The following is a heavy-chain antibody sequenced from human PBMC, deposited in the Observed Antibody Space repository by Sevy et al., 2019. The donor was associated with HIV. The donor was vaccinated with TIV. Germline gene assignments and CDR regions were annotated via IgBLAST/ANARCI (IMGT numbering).Heavy chain of an antibody. Sequence: GESLKISCEASGFSFSTYGMHWVRQAPGKGLEWVSTLIGGGSRTYYADSVTGRFTISRDNSRNTLYLQMNSLRAEDTAVYYCAKRRVQSGLSGGGANYGWDVCGQGTTVTVSS. CDR3: AKRRVQSGLSGGGANYGWDV. CDR2: LIGGGSRT. J-gene: IGHJ6*02. D-gene: IGHD2-8*02. V-gene: IGHV3-23*01. CDR1: GFSFSTYG.